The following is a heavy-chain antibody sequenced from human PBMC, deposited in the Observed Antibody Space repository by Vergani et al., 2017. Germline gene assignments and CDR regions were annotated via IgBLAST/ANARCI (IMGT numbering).Heavy chain of an antibody. Sequence: EVQLVESGGGLVKPGGSLRLSCAASGFTFSNAWMSWVRQAPGKGLEWVGHIKSKTDGGTTDYAAPVKGRFTISRDDSKNTLYLQMNSLKTEDTAVYYCTRSGLVGSYWGWGQGTLVTVSS. CDR1: GFTFSNAW. V-gene: IGHV3-15*01. J-gene: IGHJ4*02. CDR2: IKSKTDGGTT. CDR3: TRSGLVGSYWG. D-gene: IGHD1-26*01.